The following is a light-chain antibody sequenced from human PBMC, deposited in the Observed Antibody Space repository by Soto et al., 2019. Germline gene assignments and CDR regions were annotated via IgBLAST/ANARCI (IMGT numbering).Light chain of an antibody. V-gene: IGLV1-47*01. CDR1: SSNIGSNY. Sequence: QSVLTQPPSASRTPGESVTISCSGRSSNIGSNYVYWYQQLPGTAPKLLIYRNNQRPSGVPDRFSGSKSGTSASLAISGLRSEDEADYYCAAWDDSLRVFGTGTKVTVL. J-gene: IGLJ1*01. CDR3: AAWDDSLRV. CDR2: RNN.